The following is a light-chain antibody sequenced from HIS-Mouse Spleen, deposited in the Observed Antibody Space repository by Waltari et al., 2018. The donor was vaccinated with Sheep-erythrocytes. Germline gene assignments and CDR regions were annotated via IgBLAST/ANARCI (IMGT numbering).Light chain of an antibody. Sequence: SYELTQPPSVSVSPGQTASITCSGDKLGDKYACWYHQKPGQSPVLVIYQDSKQPSGIPERLSGSNSGNTATLTISGTQAMDEADYYCQAWDSSTVVFGGGTKLTVL. CDR3: QAWDSSTVV. J-gene: IGLJ2*01. CDR1: KLGDKY. CDR2: QDS. V-gene: IGLV3-1*01.